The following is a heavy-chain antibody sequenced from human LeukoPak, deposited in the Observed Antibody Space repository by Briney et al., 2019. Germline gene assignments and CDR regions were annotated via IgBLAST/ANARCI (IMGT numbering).Heavy chain of an antibody. J-gene: IGHJ4*02. CDR3: GGYNFFFFDY. D-gene: IGHD5-24*01. V-gene: IGHV4-39*01. CDR2: VYYTGST. Sequence: NPSETLSLTCTVSGGSINNRTSFWGWIRQPPGKGLEWIGIVYYTGSTYYNPSLKSRVTTSVDTSKNQFSLKLSSVTASETSVYFCGGYNFFFFDYWGQGALVTV. CDR1: GGSINNRTSF.